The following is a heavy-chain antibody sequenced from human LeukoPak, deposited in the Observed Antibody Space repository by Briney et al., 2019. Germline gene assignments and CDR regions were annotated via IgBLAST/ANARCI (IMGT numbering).Heavy chain of an antibody. V-gene: IGHV1-8*01. CDR3: ARAPSIYDILTGSLDP. D-gene: IGHD3-9*01. J-gene: IGHJ5*02. CDR1: GYTFTSYD. Sequence: ASVKVSCKASGYTFTSYDINWVRQATGQGLEWMGWMNPNSGNTGYAQKFQGRVTMTRNTSISTAHMELSSLRSDDTAVYYCARAPSIYDILTGSLDPWGQGTLVTVSS. CDR2: MNPNSGNT.